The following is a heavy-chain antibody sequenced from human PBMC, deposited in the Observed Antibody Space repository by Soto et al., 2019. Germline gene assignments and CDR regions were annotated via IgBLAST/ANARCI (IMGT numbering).Heavy chain of an antibody. CDR2: GNWNGGST. CDR1: GFTIDDYG. Sequence: EVQLVESGGGVLRPGGSLRLSCAASGFTIDDYGMSWARQAPGKGLEWVSGGNWNGGSTGYADSVKGRFTMSRDNAERSLGLKLGSAGAEDTGFDDGGGGAGLNFEYWGQGPPVTVAA. CDR3: GGGAGLNFEY. V-gene: IGHV3-20*01. J-gene: IGHJ4*02.